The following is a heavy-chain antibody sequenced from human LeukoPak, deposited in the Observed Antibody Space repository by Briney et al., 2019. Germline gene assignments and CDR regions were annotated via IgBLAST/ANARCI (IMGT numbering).Heavy chain of an antibody. Sequence: GASVKVSCKASGYTFTSYYMHWVRQAPGQGLEWMGIINPSGGSTSYAQKFQGRVTMTRDMSTSTVYMELSSLRSEDTAVYYCARGTLYGDYVSASRDFDYWGQGTLVTVSS. CDR1: GYTFTSYY. D-gene: IGHD4-17*01. CDR3: ARGTLYGDYVSASRDFDY. V-gene: IGHV1-46*01. CDR2: INPSGGST. J-gene: IGHJ4*02.